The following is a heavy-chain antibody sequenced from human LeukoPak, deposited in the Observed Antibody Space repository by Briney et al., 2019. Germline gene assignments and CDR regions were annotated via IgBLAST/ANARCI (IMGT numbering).Heavy chain of an antibody. J-gene: IGHJ4*02. Sequence: ASVKVSCKASGYIFTNFGISWARQARGQGLEWMGWISGYNGNTKYVQKFQGRLTMTRDTSTSTVYMDLSSLRSEDTAVYYCASDRYGSGSWDPDYWGQGTLVTVSS. CDR1: GYIFTNFG. CDR3: ASDRYGSGSWDPDY. D-gene: IGHD3-10*01. CDR2: ISGYNGNT. V-gene: IGHV1-18*01.